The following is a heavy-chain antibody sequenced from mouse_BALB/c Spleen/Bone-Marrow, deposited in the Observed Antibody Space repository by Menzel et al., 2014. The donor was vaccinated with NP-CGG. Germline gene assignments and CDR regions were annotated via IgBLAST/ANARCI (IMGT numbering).Heavy chain of an antibody. CDR1: DYSFTSYW. D-gene: IGHD2-2*01. V-gene: IGHV1-74*01. Sequence: VKLVESGAELVGPGASMKLSCRASDYSFTSYWANWVKQRPGQGLEWIGMIHPSDSETRLNQKFKDKATLTVDKSSSTAYMQLSSPTSEDSAVYYCARGGYDGWYFDVWGAGTTVTVSS. J-gene: IGHJ1*01. CDR3: ARGGYDGWYFDV. CDR2: IHPSDSET.